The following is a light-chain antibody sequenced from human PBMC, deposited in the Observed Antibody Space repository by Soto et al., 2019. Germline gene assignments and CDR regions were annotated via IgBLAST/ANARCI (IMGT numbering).Light chain of an antibody. CDR3: QQYNSYSRALT. Sequence: DIQMTQSPSTLAASLGYRFTITCRASQSISSWLAWYQQKPGKAPKLLIYDASSLESGVPSRFSGSGSGTEFTLTISSLQPDDFATYYCQQYNSYSRALTFGGGTKVDIK. V-gene: IGKV1-5*01. J-gene: IGKJ4*01. CDR2: DAS. CDR1: QSISSW.